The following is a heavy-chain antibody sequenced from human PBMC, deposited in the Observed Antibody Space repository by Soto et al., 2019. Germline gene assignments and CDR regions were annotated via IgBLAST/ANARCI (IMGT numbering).Heavy chain of an antibody. V-gene: IGHV2-5*02. D-gene: IGHD3-16*01. CDR3: AHREGDDYVWGSYKAAFDI. CDR2: IYWDNDK. J-gene: IGHJ3*02. CDR1: GFSLNTTAVG. Sequence: QITLKESGPTLVKPTQTLTLTCTFSGFSLNTTAVGVGWIRQPPGKALEWLALIYWDNDKRYNPSLKTRLTITKDTSTNQVVLKMTNMDPVDTATYFCAHREGDDYVWGSYKAAFDIWGQGTMVTVSS.